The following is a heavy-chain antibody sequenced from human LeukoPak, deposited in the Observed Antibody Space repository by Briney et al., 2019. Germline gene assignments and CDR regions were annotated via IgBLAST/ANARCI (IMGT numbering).Heavy chain of an antibody. CDR2: VYHSGGA. Sequence: SETLSLTCAVSGASIASHSWWSWVRQPPGKGLEWIGEVYHSGGANYKPSLKSRVTISVDTSKNQFSLKLSSVTAADTAVYYCARGLVGATVWGQGTLVTVSS. J-gene: IGHJ4*02. D-gene: IGHD1-26*01. CDR1: GASIASHSW. V-gene: IGHV4/OR15-8*01. CDR3: ARGLVGATV.